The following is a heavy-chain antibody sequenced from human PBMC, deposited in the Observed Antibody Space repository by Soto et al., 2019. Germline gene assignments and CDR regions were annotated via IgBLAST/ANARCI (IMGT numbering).Heavy chain of an antibody. CDR3: ASGARDYGDYSLFDY. CDR2: INNDGSGT. D-gene: IGHD4-17*01. Sequence: EVQLVESGGGLVQPGGSLRLSCAASGFTFSSYWMHWVRQAPGKGLVWVSRINNDGSGTSYADSVKGRFTISRDNAKNSLYLQLTSLRAEDTAVYYCASGARDYGDYSLFDYWGQGALVTVSS. J-gene: IGHJ4*02. CDR1: GFTFSSYW. V-gene: IGHV3-74*01.